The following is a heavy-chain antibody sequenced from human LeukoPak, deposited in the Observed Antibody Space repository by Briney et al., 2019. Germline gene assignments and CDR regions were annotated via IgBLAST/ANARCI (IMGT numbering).Heavy chain of an antibody. CDR1: GGSISSYY. CDR3: ARGAFSLWSLEWFDP. V-gene: IGHV4-4*07. J-gene: IGHJ5*02. Sequence: SETLSLTCTVSGGSISSYYWSWIRQPAGKGLEWIGRIYTSGSTNYNPSLKSRVTMSVDTSKNQFSLKLSSVTAADTAVYYCARGAFSLWSLEWFDPWGQGTLVTVSS. D-gene: IGHD5-18*01. CDR2: IYTSGST.